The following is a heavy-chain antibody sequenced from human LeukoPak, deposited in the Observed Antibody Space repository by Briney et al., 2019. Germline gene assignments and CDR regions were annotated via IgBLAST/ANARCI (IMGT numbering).Heavy chain of an antibody. Sequence: RGESRKISCKGSGYSFTSYWIGWLRQMPGKGLEWMGIIYPGDSDTRYSPSFQGQVTISADKSISTAYLQWSSLKASDTAMYYCARLAGDTAMVTGRNAFDIWGQGTMVTVSS. J-gene: IGHJ3*02. CDR1: GYSFTSYW. V-gene: IGHV5-51*01. CDR2: IYPGDSDT. CDR3: ARLAGDTAMVTGRNAFDI. D-gene: IGHD5-18*01.